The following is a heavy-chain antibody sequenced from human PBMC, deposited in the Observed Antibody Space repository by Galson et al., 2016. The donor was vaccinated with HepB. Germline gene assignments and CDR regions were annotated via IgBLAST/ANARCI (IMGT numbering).Heavy chain of an antibody. CDR3: ARHIGVTGTRGFDY. V-gene: IGHV4-4*02. J-gene: IGHJ4*02. CDR1: GAFISNNW. Sequence: SETLSLTCVVSGAFISNNWWSWVRQPPGKGLDWIGETYHIGTTKFNPSLQSRVTISMDKSRNQISLSLNSVTAADTALYYCARHIGVTGTRGFDYWGQGILVTVSS. CDR2: TYHIGTT. D-gene: IGHD6-19*01.